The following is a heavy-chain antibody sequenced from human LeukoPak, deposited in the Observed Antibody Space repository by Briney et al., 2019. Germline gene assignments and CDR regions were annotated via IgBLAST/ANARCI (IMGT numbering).Heavy chain of an antibody. CDR1: GGSFSGYY. Sequence: PSETLPLTCAVYGGSFSGYYWSWIRQPPGKGLEWIGEINHSGSTNYNPSLKSRVTISVDTSKNQFSLKLSSVTAADTAVYYCARVYSSSSKTHYYYYMDVWGKGTTVTVSS. J-gene: IGHJ6*03. D-gene: IGHD6-6*01. CDR2: INHSGST. CDR3: ARVYSSSSKTHYYYYMDV. V-gene: IGHV4-34*01.